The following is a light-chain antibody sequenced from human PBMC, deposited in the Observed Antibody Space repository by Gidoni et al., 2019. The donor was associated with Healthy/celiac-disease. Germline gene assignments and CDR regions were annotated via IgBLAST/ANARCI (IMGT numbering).Light chain of an antibody. CDR2: QDS. CDR1: KLGDKY. Sequence: SYELTPPTSVAVSPGQKASSTVAGDKLGDKYACWSQQKPAQSPVLFIYQDSQRPSAIPERFSGSNSGNTATLTISGTQAMDEADYSCQACDSSTSCVFGGGSKLTVL. CDR3: QACDSSTSCV. J-gene: IGLJ2*01. V-gene: IGLV3-1*01.